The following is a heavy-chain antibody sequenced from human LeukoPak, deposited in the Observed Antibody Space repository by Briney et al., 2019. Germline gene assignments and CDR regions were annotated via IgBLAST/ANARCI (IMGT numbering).Heavy chain of an antibody. J-gene: IGHJ6*02. Sequence: GGSLRLSCAASGFTFDDYAMHWVRHAPGKGLEWVSGISWNSGSIGYADSVKGRFTISRDNAKNSLYLQMNSLRAEDTALYYCAKGGSGSYYYGMDVWGQGTTGTVSS. CDR1: GFTFDDYA. V-gene: IGHV3-9*01. CDR3: AKGGSGSYYYGMDV. CDR2: ISWNSGSI. D-gene: IGHD1-26*01.